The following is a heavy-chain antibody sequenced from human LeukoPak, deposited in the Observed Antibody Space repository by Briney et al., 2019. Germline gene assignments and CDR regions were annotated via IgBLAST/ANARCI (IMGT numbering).Heavy chain of an antibody. Sequence: PSETLSLTCTVSGGSISTYYWSWIRQPAGKGLEWIGRIHSSGTTHYNPSLRSRFTLSIDTSKNQFSLKLSSVTAADTAVYYCGRLNLPAVSGAFDYWGQGTLVTVSS. CDR1: GGSISTYY. D-gene: IGHD2-2*01. CDR2: IHSSGTT. V-gene: IGHV4-4*07. CDR3: GRLNLPAVSGAFDY. J-gene: IGHJ4*02.